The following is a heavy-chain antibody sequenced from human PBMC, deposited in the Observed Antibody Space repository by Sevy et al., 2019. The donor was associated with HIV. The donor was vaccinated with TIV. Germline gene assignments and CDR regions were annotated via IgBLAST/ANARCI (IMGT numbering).Heavy chain of an antibody. D-gene: IGHD3-22*01. CDR2: IWHDGSNK. Sequence: GGSLRLSCAASGFTLSSYGMHWVRQAPGKGLEWVAVIWHDGSNKYYADSVKGRFTISRDNSKNTLYLQMNSLRAEDTAVYYCAREGYYDSSGYYGHDAFDIWGQGSMVTVSS. CDR3: AREGYYDSSGYYGHDAFDI. V-gene: IGHV3-33*01. J-gene: IGHJ3*02. CDR1: GFTLSSYG.